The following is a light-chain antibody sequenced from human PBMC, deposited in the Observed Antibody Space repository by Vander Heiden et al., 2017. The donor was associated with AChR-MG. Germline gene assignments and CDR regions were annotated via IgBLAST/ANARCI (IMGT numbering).Light chain of an antibody. V-gene: IGKV1-5*01. J-gene: IGKJ1*01. CDR2: DAS. CDR3: QQYKSYSPWT. Sequence: DIQMTQSPSTLSASVGDRVTITRRASQSGSTWLAWYQQKPGKAPKLLIADASNLESGVPSRFSGSGAGTEFTLTISSLQPDDFATYYCQQYKSYSPWTFGQGTKVDIK. CDR1: QSGSTW.